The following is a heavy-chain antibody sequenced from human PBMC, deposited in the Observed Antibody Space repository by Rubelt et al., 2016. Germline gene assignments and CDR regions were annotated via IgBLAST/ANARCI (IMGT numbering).Heavy chain of an antibody. CDR2: IYTGGTT. V-gene: IGHV4-4*07. CDR3: ASHRAAATFDY. CDR1: GGSISSCY. J-gene: IGHJ4*02. D-gene: IGHD6-13*01. Sequence: QLQLQESGPGLVKPSETLSLSCSVSGGSISSCYCSWIRQPAGKGLEWIGRIYTGGTTNYNPSLKSRVTLSVETSTTQFSRKLTSGTAADTAVYYCASHRAAATFDYWGQGAPVTVSA.